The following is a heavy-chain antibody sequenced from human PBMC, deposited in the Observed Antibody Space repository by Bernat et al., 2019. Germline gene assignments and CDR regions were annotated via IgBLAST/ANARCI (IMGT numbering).Heavy chain of an antibody. D-gene: IGHD1-26*01. CDR3: AREDGGVGATEYSFFDY. CDR2: ISYDVRNK. V-gene: IGHV3-30*04. J-gene: IGHJ4*02. CDR1: GFTFSSYA. Sequence: QVQLVVAGGGVVQPGRSLRLSCAASGFTFSSYAMHGVRQAPGEGLEGVAVISYDVRNKYYADSVKGRFNISRDNSKNKLYLQLSSLRAEDMAVYYCAREDGGVGATEYSFFDYWGQGTLVTVSS.